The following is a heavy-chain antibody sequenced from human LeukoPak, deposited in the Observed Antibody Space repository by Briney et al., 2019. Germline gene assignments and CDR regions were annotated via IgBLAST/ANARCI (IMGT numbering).Heavy chain of an antibody. CDR2: IYYSGTT. CDR1: GASISSFY. D-gene: IGHD4/OR15-4a*01. Sequence: PETLSLTCTVSGASISSFYWTWIRQPPGKGLEWIGYIYYSGTTNYNPSLKSRGTISVDTSKNQFSLKLSSVTAADTAVYYCARGARAPDIWGQGTMVTVSS. J-gene: IGHJ3*02. V-gene: IGHV4-59*01. CDR3: ARGARAPDI.